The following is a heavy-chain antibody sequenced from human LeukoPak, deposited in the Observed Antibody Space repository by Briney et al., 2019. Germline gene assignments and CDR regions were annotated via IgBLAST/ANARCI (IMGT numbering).Heavy chain of an antibody. CDR2: INWNGGST. CDR3: ARLQTPYYDSSGYFFDY. D-gene: IGHD3-22*01. J-gene: IGHJ4*02. V-gene: IGHV3-20*04. Sequence: PGGSLRLSCAASGFTFDDYGMSWVRQAPGKGLEWVSGINWNGGSTGYADSVKGRFTISRDNAKNSLYLQMNSLRAEDTALYYCARLQTPYYDSSGYFFDYWGQGTPVTVSS. CDR1: GFTFDDYG.